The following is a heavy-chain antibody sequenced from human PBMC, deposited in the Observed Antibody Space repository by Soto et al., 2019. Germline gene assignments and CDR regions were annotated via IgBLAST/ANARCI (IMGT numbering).Heavy chain of an antibody. CDR1: GGSFSGYY. CDR3: ARHAGLDSAYDVFGP. J-gene: IGHJ5*02. CDR2: INHSGST. V-gene: IGHV4-34*01. Sequence: SETLSLTCAVYGGSFSGYYWSWIRQPPGKGLEWIGEINHSGSTNYNPSLKSRVTISVDTSKDQFSLRLRSVTAADTAVYYCARHAGLDSAYDVFGPWGQGTLVT. D-gene: IGHD5-12*01.